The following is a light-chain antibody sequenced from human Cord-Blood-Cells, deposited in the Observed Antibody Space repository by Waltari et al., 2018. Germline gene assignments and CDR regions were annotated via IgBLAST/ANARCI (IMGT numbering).Light chain of an antibody. CDR2: QDS. J-gene: IGLJ2*01. Sequence: SYELTQPPPVSVSPGPTASITCSVDKLGDKYPCWYQQKPGQSPVLVIYQDSKRPSGIPERFSGSNSGNTATLTISGTQAMDEADYYCQAWDSSTVVFGGGTKLTVL. V-gene: IGLV3-1*01. CDR3: QAWDSSTVV. CDR1: KLGDKY.